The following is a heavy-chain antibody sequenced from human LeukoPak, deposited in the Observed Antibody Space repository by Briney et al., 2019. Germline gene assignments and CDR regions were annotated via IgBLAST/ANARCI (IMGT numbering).Heavy chain of an antibody. J-gene: IGHJ5*02. D-gene: IGHD4-17*01. Sequence: ASVKVSCKASGYTFTSYYMHWVRQAPGQGLEWMGIINPSGGSTSYAQKFQGRVTMTRDTSTSTVYIELSSLRSEDTAVYYCARVGDYGDYGNWFDPCGQGTLVTVSS. CDR2: INPSGGST. CDR3: ARVGDYGDYGNWFDP. V-gene: IGHV1-46*01. CDR1: GYTFTSYY.